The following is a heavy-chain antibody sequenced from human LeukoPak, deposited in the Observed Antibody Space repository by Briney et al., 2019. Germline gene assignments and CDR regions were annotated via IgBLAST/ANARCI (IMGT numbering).Heavy chain of an antibody. CDR1: GGTFSSYA. CDR3: ASSASGYGPSRAFDI. J-gene: IGHJ3*02. CDR2: IIPIFGTA. Sequence: AASVKVSCKASGGTFSSYAISWVRQAPGQGLEWMGGIIPIFGTANYAQKFQGRVTITADESTSTAYMELSSLRSEDTAVYYCASSASGYGPSRAFDIWGQGTMVTVSS. V-gene: IGHV1-69*13. D-gene: IGHD3-3*01.